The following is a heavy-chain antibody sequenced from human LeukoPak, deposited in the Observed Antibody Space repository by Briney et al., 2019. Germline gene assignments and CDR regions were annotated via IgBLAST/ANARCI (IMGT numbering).Heavy chain of an antibody. Sequence: HRASVKVSCKASGYTFTSYAMNWVRQAPGQGLEWMGWINTNTGNPTYAQGFTGRFVFSLDTSVSTAYLQISSLKAEDTAVYYCARDNGDYDYVWGTLPGAFDIWGQGTMVTVSS. CDR3: ARDNGDYDYVWGTLPGAFDI. CDR2: INTNTGNP. J-gene: IGHJ3*02. V-gene: IGHV7-4-1*02. D-gene: IGHD3-16*01. CDR1: GYTFTSYA.